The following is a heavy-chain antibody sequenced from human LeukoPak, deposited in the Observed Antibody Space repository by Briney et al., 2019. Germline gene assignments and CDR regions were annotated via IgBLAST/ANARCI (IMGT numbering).Heavy chain of an antibody. J-gene: IGHJ6*03. CDR2: INHSGST. CDR1: GGSFSGYY. Sequence: SSETLSLTCAVYGGSFSGYYWSWIRQPPGKGLEWIGEINHSGSTNYNPSLKSRVTISVDTSKNQFSLKLSSVTAADTAVYYCARDGRRGAGSGYYRAYYYYYMDVWGKGTTVTVSS. D-gene: IGHD3-3*01. V-gene: IGHV4-34*01. CDR3: ARDGRRGAGSGYYRAYYYYYMDV.